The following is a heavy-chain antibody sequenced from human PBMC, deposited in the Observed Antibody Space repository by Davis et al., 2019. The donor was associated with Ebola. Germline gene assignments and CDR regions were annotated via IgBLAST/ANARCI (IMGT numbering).Heavy chain of an antibody. CDR3: AKDMYHGGYPRGMDV. CDR2: ISWNSGSI. Sequence: PGGSLRLSCAASGFTFDDYAMHWVRQAPGKGLEWVSGISWNSGSIGYADSVKGRFTISRDNAKNSLYLQMNSLRAEDTALYYCAKDMYHGGYPRGMDVWGQGTTVTVSS. J-gene: IGHJ6*02. D-gene: IGHD4-17*01. CDR1: GFTFDDYA. V-gene: IGHV3-9*01.